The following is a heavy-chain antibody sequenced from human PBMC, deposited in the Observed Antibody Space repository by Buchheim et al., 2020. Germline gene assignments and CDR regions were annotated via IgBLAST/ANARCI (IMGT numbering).Heavy chain of an antibody. Sequence: QVQLVESGGGVVQPGRSLTLSCTASGFTFRRYDMQWVRQAPGKGLEWVAAIWYDGSNKYYADSVKGRFTISRDNSKNTLYLQMNSLRVEDTAVYFCARDMETSGWYGLQSHQYAMDAWGQGTT. CDR2: IWYDGSNK. V-gene: IGHV3-33*01. CDR3: ARDMETSGWYGLQSHQYAMDA. J-gene: IGHJ6*02. CDR1: GFTFRRYD. D-gene: IGHD6-19*01.